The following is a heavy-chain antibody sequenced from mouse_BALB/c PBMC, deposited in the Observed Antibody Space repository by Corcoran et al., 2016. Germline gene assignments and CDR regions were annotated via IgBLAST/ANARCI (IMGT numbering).Heavy chain of an antibody. J-gene: IGHJ4*01. V-gene: IGHV1S136*01. CDR1: GYTFTSYV. CDR3: AREDGYYGVDY. Sequence: EVQLQQSGPELVKPGASLKMSYKASGYTFTSYVMHWVKQKPGQGLEWIGYINPYNDGTKYNEKFKCKATLTSDKSSSTAYMELSSLTSEDSAVYYCAREDGYYGVDYWGQGTSVTVSS. D-gene: IGHD2-3*01. CDR2: INPYNDGT.